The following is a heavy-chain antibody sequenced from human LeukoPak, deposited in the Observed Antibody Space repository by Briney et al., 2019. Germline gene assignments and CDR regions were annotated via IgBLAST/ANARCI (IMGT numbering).Heavy chain of an antibody. D-gene: IGHD5-12*01. CDR3: VRGGVATIDY. Sequence: PSETLSLTCTVSGGSISSSSYYWGWIRQPPGKGLEWIGSIYYSGSTYYNPSLKSRVTISVDTSKNQFSLKLNFVTAADMAVYYCVRGGVATIDYWGQGTLVTVSS. V-gene: IGHV4-39*07. CDR1: GGSISSSSYY. J-gene: IGHJ4*02. CDR2: IYYSGST.